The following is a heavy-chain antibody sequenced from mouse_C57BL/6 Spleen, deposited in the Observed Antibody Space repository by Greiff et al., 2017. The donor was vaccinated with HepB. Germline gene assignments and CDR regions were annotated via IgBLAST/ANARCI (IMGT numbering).Heavy chain of an antibody. CDR2: IYPRSGNT. J-gene: IGHJ4*01. Sequence: VQLQQSGAELARPGASVKLSCKASGYTFTSYGISWVKQRTGQGLEWIGEIYPRSGNTYYNEKFKGKATLTADKSSSTAYMELRSLTSEDSAVYFCARDLTTVVAKAMDYWGQGTSVTVSS. CDR3: ARDLTTVVAKAMDY. V-gene: IGHV1-81*01. D-gene: IGHD1-1*01. CDR1: GYTFTSYG.